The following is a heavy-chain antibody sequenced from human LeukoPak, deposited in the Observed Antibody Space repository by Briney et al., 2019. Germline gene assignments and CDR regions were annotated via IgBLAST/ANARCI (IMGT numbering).Heavy chain of an antibody. CDR1: GSTFSSYA. D-gene: IGHD7-27*01. Sequence: GGSLRLSCAASGSTFSSYAMNWVRQAPGKGLEWVSYISSSSSTIYYADSVKGRFTISRDNAKNSLYLQMNSLRDEDTAVYYCARDRAATGDYYFDYWGQGTLVTVSS. CDR3: ARDRAATGDYYFDY. J-gene: IGHJ4*02. CDR2: ISSSSSTI. V-gene: IGHV3-48*02.